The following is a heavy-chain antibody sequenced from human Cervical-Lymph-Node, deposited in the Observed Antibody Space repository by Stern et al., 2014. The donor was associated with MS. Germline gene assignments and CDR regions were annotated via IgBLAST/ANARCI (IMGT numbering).Heavy chain of an antibody. Sequence: QVQLVESGAEAKKPGASVKVSCKVSGYTLTELSMHWVRQAPGKGLEWMGGFDPEDGETIYAQKFQGRVTMTEDTSTDTAYMELSSLRSEDTAVYYCATAPKYCSGGSCYFRAFDIWGQGTMVTVSS. J-gene: IGHJ3*02. CDR2: FDPEDGET. CDR1: GYTLTELS. CDR3: ATAPKYCSGGSCYFRAFDI. V-gene: IGHV1-24*01. D-gene: IGHD2-15*01.